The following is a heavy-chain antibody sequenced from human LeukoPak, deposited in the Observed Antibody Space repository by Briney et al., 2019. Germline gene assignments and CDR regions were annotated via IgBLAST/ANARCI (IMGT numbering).Heavy chain of an antibody. D-gene: IGHD2-8*02. J-gene: IGHJ4*02. CDR3: ARVGDTGKRGVDY. V-gene: IGHV4-30-2*01. CDR1: GGSISSGGYS. CDR2: IYHSGST. Sequence: PSQTLSLTCTVSGGSISSGGYSWSWIRQPPGKGLEWIGYIYHSGSTYYNPSLKSRVTISVDRSKNQFSLKLSSVAAADTAVYYCARVGDTGKRGVDYWGQGTLVTVSS.